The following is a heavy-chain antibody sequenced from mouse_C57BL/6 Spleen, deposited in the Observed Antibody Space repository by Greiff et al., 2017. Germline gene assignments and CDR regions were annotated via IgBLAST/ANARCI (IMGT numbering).Heavy chain of an antibody. CDR1: GYTFTSYW. D-gene: IGHD1-1*01. CDR3: ARSHYGSSYDFDY. J-gene: IGHJ2*01. V-gene: IGHV1-7*01. CDR2: INPSSGYT. Sequence: QVHVKQSGAELAKPGASVKLSCKASGYTFTSYWMHWVKQRPGQGLEWIGYINPSSGYTKYNQKFKAKATLTADKSSSTAYMQLSSLTYEDSAVYYCARSHYGSSYDFDYWGQGTTLTVSS.